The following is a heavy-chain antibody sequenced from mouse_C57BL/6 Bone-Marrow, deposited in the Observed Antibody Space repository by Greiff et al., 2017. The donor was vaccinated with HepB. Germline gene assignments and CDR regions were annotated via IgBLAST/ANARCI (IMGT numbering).Heavy chain of an antibody. D-gene: IGHD1-1*01. CDR1: GYTFTSYW. CDR3: ARLEGSSSRFDY. CDR2: IYPSDSET. J-gene: IGHJ2*01. Sequence: QVQLQQPGAELVRPGSSVKLSCKASGYTFTSYWMDWVKQRPGQGLEWIGNIYPSDSETHYNQKFKDKATLTVDKSSSTAYMQLSSLTSEDSAVYYCARLEGSSSRFDYWGQGTTLTVSS. V-gene: IGHV1-61*01.